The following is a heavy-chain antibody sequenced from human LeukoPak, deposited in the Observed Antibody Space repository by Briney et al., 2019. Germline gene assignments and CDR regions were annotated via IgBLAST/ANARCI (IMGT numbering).Heavy chain of an antibody. CDR1: GGSISSYY. D-gene: IGHD6-13*01. Sequence: SETLSLTCTVSGGSISSYYWGWIRQPPGKGLEWIGSIYYSGSTYYNPSLKSRVTISVDTSKNQFSLKLSSVTAADTAVYYCARVHGSSSWYWGWYYYYYMDVWGKGTTVTVSS. CDR2: IYYSGST. J-gene: IGHJ6*03. CDR3: ARVHGSSSWYWGWYYYYYMDV. V-gene: IGHV4-39*07.